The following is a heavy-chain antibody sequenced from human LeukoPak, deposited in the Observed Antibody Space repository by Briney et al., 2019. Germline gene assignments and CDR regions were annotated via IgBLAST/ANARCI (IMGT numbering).Heavy chain of an antibody. J-gene: IGHJ6*03. CDR1: GYTFTSYD. V-gene: IGHV1-8*01. D-gene: IGHD6-19*01. Sequence: ASVEVSCKASGYTFTSYDINWVRQATGQGLEWMGWMNPNSGNTGYAQKFQGRVTMTRNTSISTAYMELSSLRSEDTAVYYCARIAVAGYYYYYYMDVWGKGTTVTVSS. CDR2: MNPNSGNT. CDR3: ARIAVAGYYYYYYMDV.